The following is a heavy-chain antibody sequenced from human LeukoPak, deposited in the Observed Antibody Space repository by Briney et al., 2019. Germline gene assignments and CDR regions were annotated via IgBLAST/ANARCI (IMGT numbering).Heavy chain of an antibody. D-gene: IGHD6-13*01. CDR1: GYTFTNYG. V-gene: IGHV1-18*01. J-gene: IGHJ4*02. Sequence: ASVTVSCKASGYTFTNYGITWVRQAPGQGLEWVGWVSSYSGNTNYAQKFQGRVTMTRDTSISTAYMELSRLRSDDTAVYYCAREERPIAAAGTGDYWGQGTLVTVSS. CDR2: VSSYSGNT. CDR3: AREERPIAAAGTGDY.